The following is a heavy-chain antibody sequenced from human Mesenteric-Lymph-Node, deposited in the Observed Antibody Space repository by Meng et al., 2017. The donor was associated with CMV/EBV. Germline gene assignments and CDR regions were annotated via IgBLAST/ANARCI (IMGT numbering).Heavy chain of an antibody. CDR1: GFTFSSYW. CDR3: ARGLLGYCSSPNCYKL. CDR2: INSDGSST. J-gene: IGHJ4*02. V-gene: IGHV3-74*01. D-gene: IGHD2-2*02. Sequence: GESLKISCAASGFTFSSYWMHWVRQAPGKGLVWVSRINSDGSSTSYADSVKGRFTISRDNANNSLYLQINSLRAEDTAVYYCARGLLGYCSSPNCYKLWGQGTLVTVSS.